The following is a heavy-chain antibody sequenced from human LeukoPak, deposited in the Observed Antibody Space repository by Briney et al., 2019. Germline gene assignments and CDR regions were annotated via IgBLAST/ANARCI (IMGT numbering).Heavy chain of an antibody. Sequence: GASVKVSCKASGYTFTGYYTHWVRQAPGQGLEWMGRINPNSGGTNYAQKFQGRVTMTRDTSISTAYMELSRLRSDDTAVYYCARVAYDYVWGSYRIFDYWGQGTLVTVSS. V-gene: IGHV1-2*06. CDR3: ARVAYDYVWGSYRIFDY. CDR2: INPNSGGT. CDR1: GYTFTGYY. J-gene: IGHJ4*02. D-gene: IGHD3-16*02.